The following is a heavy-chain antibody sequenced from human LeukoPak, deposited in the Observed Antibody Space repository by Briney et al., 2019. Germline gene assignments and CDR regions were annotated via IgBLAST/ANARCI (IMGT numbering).Heavy chain of an antibody. CDR2: INPNSGGT. J-gene: IGHJ4*02. D-gene: IGHD2-15*01. CDR1: GYTFTGYY. CDR3: ARDTDCSGGSCYFDY. V-gene: IGHV1-2*02. Sequence: ASVKVSCKASGYTFTGYYMHWVRQAPGQGLERMGWINPNSGGTNYAQKFQGRVTMTRDTSISTAYMELSRLRSDDTAVYYCARDTDCSGGSCYFDYWGQGTLVTVSS.